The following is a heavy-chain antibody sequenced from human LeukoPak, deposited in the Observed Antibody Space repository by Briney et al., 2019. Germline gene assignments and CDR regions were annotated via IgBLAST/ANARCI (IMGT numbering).Heavy chain of an antibody. CDR1: GFTVSSNY. CDR3: ARGESSSPFDY. CDR2: IYSGGST. Sequence: GGSLRLSCAASGFTVSSNYMSWVRQAPGKGLEWVSVIYSGGSTYYADSVKGRFTISRDNSKNTLYLQMNSLRAEDTAVYYCARGESSSPFDYWGQGTLVTVSS. J-gene: IGHJ4*02. V-gene: IGHV3-53*01. D-gene: IGHD6-6*01.